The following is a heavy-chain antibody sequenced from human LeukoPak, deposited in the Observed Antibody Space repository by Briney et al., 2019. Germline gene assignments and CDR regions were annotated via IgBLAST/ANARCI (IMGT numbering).Heavy chain of an antibody. J-gene: IGHJ4*02. CDR3: SEGLDY. Sequence: PGGSLRLSCAASGFTFSDYYMSWIRQAPGKGLEWVGRIASTAHGGTTDYAAPVKGRFTISRDDSKDTLYLQMNSLKTEDTAVYFCSEGLDYWGQGTLVTVSS. CDR2: IASTAHGGTT. V-gene: IGHV3-15*04. CDR1: GFTFSDYY.